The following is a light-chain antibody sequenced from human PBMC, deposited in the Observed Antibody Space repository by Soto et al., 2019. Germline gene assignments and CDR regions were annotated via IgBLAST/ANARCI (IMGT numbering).Light chain of an antibody. V-gene: IGKV3-11*01. J-gene: IGKJ5*01. CDR2: DAS. CDR3: QQRANWPPIT. CDR1: QSVSSY. Sequence: PGERATRSCRASQSVSSYLAWYQQKPGQAPRLLIYDASNRATGIPARFSGSGSGTDFTLTISSLEPEDFAVYYCQQRANWPPITFGQGTRLEIK.